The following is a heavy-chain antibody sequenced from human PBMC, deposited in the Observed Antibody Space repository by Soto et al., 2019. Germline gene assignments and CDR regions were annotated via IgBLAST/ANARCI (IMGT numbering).Heavy chain of an antibody. CDR3: ARDGNFAFRGYSFAFDL. J-gene: IGHJ4*02. CDR2: MNIDTGGT. Sequence: QVQLVQSGAEVKKPGASVRVSCEASGYRFTNYYIHWVRQAPGQGLEWMGRMNIDTGGTTFAQKFQGRVTMTRDTSISTAYMELSSVKSDDTAMYYCARDGNFAFRGYSFAFDLWGQGTLVTVSS. D-gene: IGHD5-18*01. CDR1: GYRFTNYY. V-gene: IGHV1-2*06.